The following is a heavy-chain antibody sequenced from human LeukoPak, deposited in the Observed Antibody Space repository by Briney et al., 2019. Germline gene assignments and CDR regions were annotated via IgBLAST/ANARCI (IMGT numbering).Heavy chain of an antibody. CDR1: GGSISSYY. D-gene: IGHD1-26*01. Sequence: SETLSLTCTVSGGSISSYYWSWIRQPPGKGLEWIGYIYYSGSTNYNPSLKSRVTISVDTSKNQFSLQLNSVTPEDTAVYYCARGPSLVGYYYMDVWGKGTTVTVSS. J-gene: IGHJ6*03. CDR2: IYYSGST. CDR3: ARGPSLVGYYYMDV. V-gene: IGHV4-59*12.